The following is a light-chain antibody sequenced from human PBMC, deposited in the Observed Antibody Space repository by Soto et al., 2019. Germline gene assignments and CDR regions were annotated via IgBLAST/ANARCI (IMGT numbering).Light chain of an antibody. J-gene: IGLJ3*02. Sequence: QSVLTQPPSVSGAPGQRVTMSCTGSRSNIGAGYGVHWYQQLPGTAPKLLIYGNTNRPSGVPDRSSGSKSGTSASLAITGLQAEDEADYYCQSYDSSLSGPWVFGGGTKVTVL. V-gene: IGLV1-40*01. CDR1: RSNIGAGYG. CDR2: GNT. CDR3: QSYDSSLSGPWV.